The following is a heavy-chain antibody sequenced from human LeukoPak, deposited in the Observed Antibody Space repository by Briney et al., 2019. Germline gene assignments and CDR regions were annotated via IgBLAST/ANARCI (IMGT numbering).Heavy chain of an antibody. CDR1: GGSISSSSFY. CDR3: ARQGPYYNDRRSSFDY. J-gene: IGHJ4*02. Sequence: SETLSLTCTVSGGSISSSSFYWGWIRQSPGKGLEWIGSIYFGGRTYYNPSLESRVTISVDTSKNQFSLKLSSVTAADTAVYYCARQGPYYNDRRSSFDYWGQGTLVTVSS. CDR2: IYFGGRT. V-gene: IGHV4-39*01. D-gene: IGHD3-22*01.